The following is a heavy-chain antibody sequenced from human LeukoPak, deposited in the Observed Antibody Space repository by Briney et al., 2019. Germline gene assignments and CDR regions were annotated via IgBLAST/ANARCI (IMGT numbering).Heavy chain of an antibody. CDR2: VSPAYGRT. V-gene: IGHV3-23*01. CDR1: GFSFNNYA. Sequence: GGSLRLSCSASGFSFNNYAMSWIRQAPGKGLTWVSLVSPAYGRTYYADSVKGRFTISRDNSNNMLSLYMSSLRADDTAVYYCAKAPGRIVGPISFVVDPWGQGTLVTVSS. D-gene: IGHD1-26*01. CDR3: AKAPGRIVGPISFVVDP. J-gene: IGHJ5*02.